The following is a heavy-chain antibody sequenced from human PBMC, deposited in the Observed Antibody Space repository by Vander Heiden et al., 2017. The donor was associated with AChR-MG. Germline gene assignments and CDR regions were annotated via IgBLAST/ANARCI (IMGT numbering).Heavy chain of an antibody. V-gene: IGHV1-69*01. CDR2: ISPMLGKT. J-gene: IGHJ6*03. CDR3: ARDNGDWPEVVPTVMGFFYFYMNV. CDR1: GRTFRNPA. Sequence: QVQLVQSWAEVNRPESSVTISSKASGRTFRNPAITWVRHTPGLGIEWMGGISPMLGKTNYARQLQDRVTITADESRTTIYMELGNLTSEDTAVYYCARDNGDWPEVVPTVMGFFYFYMNVWGKGTTVPVSS. D-gene: IGHD2-2*01.